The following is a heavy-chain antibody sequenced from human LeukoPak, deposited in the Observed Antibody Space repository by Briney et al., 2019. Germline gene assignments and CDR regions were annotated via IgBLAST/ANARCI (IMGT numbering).Heavy chain of an antibody. CDR1: GFTFSSYG. V-gene: IGHV3-30*18. CDR2: ISYDGSNK. J-gene: IGHJ4*02. CDR3: AKDNGDFLIDC. Sequence: PGGSLRLSCAASGFTFSSYGVHWVRQAPGKGLEWVAVISYDGSNKYYADSVKGRFTISRDNSKNTLYLQMNSLRAEDTAVYYCAKDNGDFLIDCWGQGTLVTVSS. D-gene: IGHD4-17*01.